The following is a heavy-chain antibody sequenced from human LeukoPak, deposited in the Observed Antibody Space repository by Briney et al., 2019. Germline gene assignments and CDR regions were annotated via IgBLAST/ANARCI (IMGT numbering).Heavy chain of an antibody. D-gene: IGHD1-26*01. CDR1: GFTFSSYW. CDR3: AKDRGSGSYYSIDY. J-gene: IGHJ4*02. CDR2: INSDGSST. V-gene: IGHV3-74*01. Sequence: PGGSLRLSCAASGFTFSSYWMHWVRQAPGKGLVWVSRINSDGSSTSYADSVKGRFTISRDNSKNTLYLQMNSLRAEDTAVYYCAKDRGSGSYYSIDYWGQGTLVTVSS.